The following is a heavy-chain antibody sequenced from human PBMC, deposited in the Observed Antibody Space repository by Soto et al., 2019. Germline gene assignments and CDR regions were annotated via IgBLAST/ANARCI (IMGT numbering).Heavy chain of an antibody. J-gene: IGHJ6*03. CDR3: ARESGEFTMVRGVINRGDYYYYYYMDV. V-gene: IGHV4-34*01. D-gene: IGHD3-10*01. Sequence: SETLSLTCAVYGGSFSGYYWSWIRQPPGKGLEWIGEINHSGSTNYNPSLKSRVTISVDTSKNQFSLKLSSVTAADTAVYYCARESGEFTMVRGVINRGDYYYYYYMDVWGKGTTVTVSS. CDR1: GGSFSGYY. CDR2: INHSGST.